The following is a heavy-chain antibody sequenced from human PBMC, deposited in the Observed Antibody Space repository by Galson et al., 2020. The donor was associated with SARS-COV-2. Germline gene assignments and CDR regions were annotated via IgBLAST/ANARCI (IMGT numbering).Heavy chain of an antibody. CDR2: IYSGGST. CDR1: GGFISSSNYY. D-gene: IGHD3-3*01. J-gene: IGHJ4*02. Sequence: SETLSLTCTVSGGFISSSNYYWGWIRQPPGKGLEWIGSIYSGGSTYYNPSLKSRVTISVDTSKNQFSLKLSSVTAADTAVYYCARIAEMADFWSGSYVDYWGQGTLVTVSS. V-gene: IGHV4-39*01. CDR3: ARIAEMADFWSGSYVDY.